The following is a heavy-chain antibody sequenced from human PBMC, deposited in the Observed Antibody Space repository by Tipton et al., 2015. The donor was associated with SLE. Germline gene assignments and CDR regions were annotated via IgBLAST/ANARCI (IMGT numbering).Heavy chain of an antibody. Sequence: QLVQSGAEVKKPGASVKVSCKASGYTFTGYYIHLVRQAPGQGLEWMGRINPKSGGTNYAQKFQGRVTMTRDTSISTAYMELSRLRSEDTAVHYCARDHLYSSSSGNDYWGLGTLVTVSS. CDR1: GYTFTGYY. CDR3: ARDHLYSSSSGNDY. J-gene: IGHJ4*02. CDR2: INPKSGGT. D-gene: IGHD6-6*01. V-gene: IGHV1-2*06.